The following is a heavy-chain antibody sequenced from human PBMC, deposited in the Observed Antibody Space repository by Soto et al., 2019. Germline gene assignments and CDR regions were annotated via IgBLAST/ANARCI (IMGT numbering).Heavy chain of an antibody. J-gene: IGHJ4*02. Sequence: EVQLLESGGGLVQPGGSLRLSCAASGFTFDSYAMNWVRQAPGKGLEWVSTISGSGDYTYYTDSVKGRFTISRDNSKKMMYLQMNGLGAGDTAVYDCAKNRGLQDYFDYWGQGSLVTVSS. CDR3: AKNRGLQDYFDY. CDR2: ISGSGDYT. CDR1: GFTFDSYA. V-gene: IGHV3-23*01.